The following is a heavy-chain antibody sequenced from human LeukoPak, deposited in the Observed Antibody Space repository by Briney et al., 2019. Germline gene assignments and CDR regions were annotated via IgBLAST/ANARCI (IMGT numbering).Heavy chain of an antibody. CDR1: GFTFNTYL. CDR2: IKHDGSEK. Sequence: PGGSLRLSCEASGFTFNTYLMSWVRQAPGKGLEWVANIKHDGSEKDSVDSVKGRFTISRDNAENSLFLHMSSLRAEDTAVYYCARAPPYRRTYYYYYYMDVWGKGTTVTVSS. CDR3: ARAPPYRRTYYYYYYMDV. V-gene: IGHV3-7*01. D-gene: IGHD3-16*02. J-gene: IGHJ6*03.